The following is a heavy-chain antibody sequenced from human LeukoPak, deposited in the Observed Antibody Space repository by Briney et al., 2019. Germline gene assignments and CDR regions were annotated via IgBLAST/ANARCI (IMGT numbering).Heavy chain of an antibody. D-gene: IGHD5-24*01. CDR1: GFTFSSYA. V-gene: IGHV3-30*04. J-gene: IGHJ3*02. Sequence: GGSLRLSCAASGFTFSSYAMHWVRQAPGKGLEWVAVISYDGSNKYYADSVKGRFTISRDNSKNTLYLQMNSLRAEDTAVYYCAREMATMNSDAFDIWGQGTMVTVSS. CDR3: AREMATMNSDAFDI. CDR2: ISYDGSNK.